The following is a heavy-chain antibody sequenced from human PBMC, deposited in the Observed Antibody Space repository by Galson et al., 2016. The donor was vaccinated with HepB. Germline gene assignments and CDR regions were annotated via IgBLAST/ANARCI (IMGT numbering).Heavy chain of an antibody. J-gene: IGHJ4*02. CDR1: GFTFSNHA. V-gene: IGHV3-23*01. Sequence: LRLSCAFSGFTFSNHAMTWVRQTPEKGLEWVSSISDGGDKTYYADSVKGRFTISRDNSNKNLFLQMNSLRAEDTAVYYCARGFFYGSGTYPCYFDYWGQGTLITVSS. D-gene: IGHD3-10*01. CDR3: ARGFFYGSGTYPCYFDY. CDR2: ISDGGDKT.